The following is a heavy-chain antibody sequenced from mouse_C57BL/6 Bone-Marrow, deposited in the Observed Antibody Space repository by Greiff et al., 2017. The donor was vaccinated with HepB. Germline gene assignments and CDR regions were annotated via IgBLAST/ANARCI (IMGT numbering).Heavy chain of an antibody. CDR2: IRNKANGYTT. D-gene: IGHD2-10*02. CDR1: GFTFTDYY. CDR3: ARGAPRAYFDV. V-gene: IGHV7-3*01. Sequence: EVKVVESGGGLVQPGGSLSLSCAASGFTFTDYYMSWVRQPPGKALEWLGFIRNKANGYTTEYSASVKGRFTISRDNSQSILYLQMNALRAEDSATYYCARGAPRAYFDVWGTGTTVTVSS. J-gene: IGHJ1*03.